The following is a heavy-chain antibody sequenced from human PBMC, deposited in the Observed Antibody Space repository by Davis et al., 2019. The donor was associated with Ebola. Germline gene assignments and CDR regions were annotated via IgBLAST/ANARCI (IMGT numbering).Heavy chain of an antibody. CDR3: AKDVSPGGADV. CDR2: ISWNSGVT. J-gene: IGHJ6*04. V-gene: IGHV3-9*01. CDR1: GFTFDDYA. D-gene: IGHD4-17*01. Sequence: SLKISCAASGFTFDDYAMHWVRQTPEKGLEWVSAISWNSGVTGYADSVKGRFTTSRDNAKNSLYLQMNSLRAEDTALYYCAKDVSPGGADVWGKGTTVTVSS.